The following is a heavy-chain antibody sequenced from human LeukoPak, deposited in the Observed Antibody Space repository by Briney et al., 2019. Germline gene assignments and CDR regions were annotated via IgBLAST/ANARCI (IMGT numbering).Heavy chain of an antibody. V-gene: IGHV3-21*01. J-gene: IGHJ4*02. CDR1: GFIFSGYS. CDR3: AREGG. D-gene: IGHD3-16*01. CDR2: ISSSSTYI. Sequence: GGSLRLSCAASGFIFSGYSMHWVRQTPGKGLEWLSTISSSSTYIFYADSVKGRFTISRDNAKNSLYLQMNSLRADDTAVYYCAREGGWGQGTLATVSS.